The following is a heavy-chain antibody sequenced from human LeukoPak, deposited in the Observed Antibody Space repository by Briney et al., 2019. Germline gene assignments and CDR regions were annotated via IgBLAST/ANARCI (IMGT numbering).Heavy chain of an antibody. J-gene: IGHJ4*02. CDR3: AKDGGSYQFDY. D-gene: IGHD1-26*01. CDR2: ISGSGAKT. CDR1: RFTFSSYG. Sequence: GGSLRLSCAASRFTFSSYGLSWVRQAPGKGLEWVSAISGSGAKTYYADSVKGRFTISRDNSKNTLYLQVNSLGAEDTAVYYCAKDGGSYQFDYWGQGTLVTVSS. V-gene: IGHV3-23*01.